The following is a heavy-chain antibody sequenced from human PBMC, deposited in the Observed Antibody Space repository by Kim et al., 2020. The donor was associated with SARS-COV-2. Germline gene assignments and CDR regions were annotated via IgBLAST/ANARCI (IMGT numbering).Heavy chain of an antibody. CDR1: GGTFSSYA. J-gene: IGHJ6*03. D-gene: IGHD4-17*01. Sequence: SVKVSCKASGGTFSSYAISWVRQAPGQGLEWMGGIIPIFGTANYAQKFQGRVTITADESTSTAYMELSSLRSEDTAVYYCARGVDYDYYYYNMDVWGKGTTVTVSS. CDR3: ARGVDYDYYYYNMDV. V-gene: IGHV1-69*13. CDR2: IIPIFGTA.